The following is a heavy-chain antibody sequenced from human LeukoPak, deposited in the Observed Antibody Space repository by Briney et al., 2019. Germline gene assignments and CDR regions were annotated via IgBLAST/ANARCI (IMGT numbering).Heavy chain of an antibody. CDR2: IRYDGSNK. Sequence: PGGPLRLSCTASGSTFGTYRMHWHPPAPGNGLEGVTYIRYDGSNKYYAASVKRSFTTSRNTSNNTLYLQMTSLRTDDTALYYCAPRVVVITAPFDYWGQGTLVTVSS. D-gene: IGHD2-21*01. V-gene: IGHV3-30*02. CDR3: APRVVVITAPFDY. J-gene: IGHJ4*02. CDR1: GSTFGTYR.